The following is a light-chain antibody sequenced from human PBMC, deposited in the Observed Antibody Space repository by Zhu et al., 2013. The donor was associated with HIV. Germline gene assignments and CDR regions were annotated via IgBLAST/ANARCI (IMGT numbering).Light chain of an antibody. CDR3: QQYNNWPRT. CDR2: AAS. J-gene: IGKJ1*01. V-gene: IGKV3-15*01. Sequence: IVVTQSPATVSVSPGERATLSCRASQPVNSSLAWYQQKPGQPPRLLIYAASTRATSVPARFTGSGSGTEFTLTISSLKSEDFAVYYCQQYNNWPRTFGQGTKVEIK. CDR1: QPVNSS.